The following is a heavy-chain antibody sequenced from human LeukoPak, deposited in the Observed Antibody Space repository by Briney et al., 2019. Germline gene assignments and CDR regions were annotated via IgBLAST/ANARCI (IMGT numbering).Heavy chain of an antibody. V-gene: IGHV4-30-4*08. J-gene: IGHJ3*02. D-gene: IGHD2-15*01. CDR1: GGSISSGDYY. CDR3: ARVNCSGGSCYWDGAFDI. Sequence: PSETLSLTCTVSGGSISSGDYYWSWIRQPPGKGLEWIGYIYYSGSTYYNPSLKSQVTISVDTSKNQFSLKLSSVTAADTAVYYCARVNCSGGSCYWDGAFDIWGQGTMVTVSS. CDR2: IYYSGST.